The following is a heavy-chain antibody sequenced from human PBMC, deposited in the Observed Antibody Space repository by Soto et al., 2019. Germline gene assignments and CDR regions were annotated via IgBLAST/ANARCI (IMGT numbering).Heavy chain of an antibody. J-gene: IGHJ4*02. D-gene: IGHD6-6*01. V-gene: IGHV4-30-2*01. CDR3: ARSFGSSPPAFDN. CDR1: GGSISSGDYS. Sequence: TLSLTCAVSGGSISSGDYSWSWIRQPPGKGLEWIGYIYHSGSIYYNPSLQSRVTISIDRSKNQFSLRLSSVTAADTAVYYCARSFGSSPPAFDNWGQGTLVTVSS. CDR2: IYHSGSI.